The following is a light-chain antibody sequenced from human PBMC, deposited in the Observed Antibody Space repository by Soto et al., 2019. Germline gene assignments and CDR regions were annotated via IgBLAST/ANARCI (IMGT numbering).Light chain of an antibody. CDR3: CSYAGSYNFV. J-gene: IGLJ1*01. V-gene: IGLV2-11*01. CDR1: SSDVGVYNY. Sequence: QSVLTQPRSVSGSPGQSVTISCTGTSSDVGVYNYVSWYQQYPGKAPKLMIYDVSKRPSGVPDRFSGSKSDNTASLTISGLQAEDEADYYCCSYAGSYNFVFAIGTKVTVL. CDR2: DVS.